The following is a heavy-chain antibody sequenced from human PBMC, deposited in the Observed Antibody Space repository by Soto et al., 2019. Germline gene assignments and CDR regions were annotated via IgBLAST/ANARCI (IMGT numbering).Heavy chain of an antibody. D-gene: IGHD4-17*01. V-gene: IGHV3-21*01. CDR2: IGSSSSYI. CDR3: ARDTVPLRLYYYYGMDV. CDR1: GFTFSSYS. Sequence: EVQLVESGGGLVKPGGSLRLSCAASGFTFSSYSMNWVRQAPGKGLEWVSSIGSSSSYIYYADSLKGRFAISRDNAKNSLYLQMNSLRAEDTSVYYCARDTVPLRLYYYYGMDVWGQGTTVTVSS. J-gene: IGHJ6*02.